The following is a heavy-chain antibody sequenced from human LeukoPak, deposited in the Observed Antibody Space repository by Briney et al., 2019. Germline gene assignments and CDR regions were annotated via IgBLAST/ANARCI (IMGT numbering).Heavy chain of an antibody. CDR1: GFTFGNYA. CDR2: ISDSGGST. CDR3: ARTVSSAGWSDDAFDI. V-gene: IGHV3-23*01. J-gene: IGHJ3*02. D-gene: IGHD6-19*01. Sequence: GGSLRLSCAASGFTFGNYAMTWVRQAPGKGLEWVSGISDSGGSTYYADSVKGRFTISRDNSKNTLYLQLNSLRVEDTALYYCARTVSSAGWSDDAFDIWGQGTMVTVSS.